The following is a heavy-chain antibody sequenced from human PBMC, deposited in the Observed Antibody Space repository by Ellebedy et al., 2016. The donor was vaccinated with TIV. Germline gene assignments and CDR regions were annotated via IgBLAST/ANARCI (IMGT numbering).Heavy chain of an antibody. CDR2: ISTSSSHT. J-gene: IGHJ4*02. Sequence: PSETLSLTCAVYGGSFSGYFWSWIRQAPGKGLEWISFISTSSSHTNYADSVKGRFTISRDNARNSLYLQMNSLRAEDTAVYYCAKFRVNWNYFDSWGPGTLVTVSS. CDR3: AKFRVNWNYFDS. V-gene: IGHV3-11*06. D-gene: IGHD1-20*01. CDR1: GGSFSGYF.